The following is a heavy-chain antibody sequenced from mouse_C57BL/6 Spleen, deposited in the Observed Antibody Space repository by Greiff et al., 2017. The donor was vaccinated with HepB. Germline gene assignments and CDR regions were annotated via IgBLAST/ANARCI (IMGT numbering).Heavy chain of an antibody. CDR1: GYTFTDYE. V-gene: IGHV1-15*01. CDR2: IDPETGGT. Sequence: VQLVESGAELVRPGASVTLSCKASGYTFTDYEMHWVKQTPVHGLEWIGAIDPETGGTAYNQKFKGKAILTADKSSSTAYMELRSLTSEDSAVYYCTGYGSSYWYFDVWGTGTTVTVSS. CDR3: TGYGSSYWYFDV. J-gene: IGHJ1*03. D-gene: IGHD1-1*01.